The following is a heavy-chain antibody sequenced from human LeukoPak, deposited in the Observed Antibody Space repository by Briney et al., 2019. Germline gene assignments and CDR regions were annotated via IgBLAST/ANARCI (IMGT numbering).Heavy chain of an antibody. J-gene: IGHJ4*02. Sequence: SVKVSCKASGGTFSSYAISWVRQAPGQGLEWMGRIIPIFGTANYAQKSQGRVTITTDESTSTAYMELSSLRSEDTAVYYCARGKTYDFWSGSFDYWGQGTLVTVSS. CDR1: GGTFSSYA. CDR2: IIPIFGTA. CDR3: ARGKTYDFWSGSFDY. V-gene: IGHV1-69*05. D-gene: IGHD3-3*01.